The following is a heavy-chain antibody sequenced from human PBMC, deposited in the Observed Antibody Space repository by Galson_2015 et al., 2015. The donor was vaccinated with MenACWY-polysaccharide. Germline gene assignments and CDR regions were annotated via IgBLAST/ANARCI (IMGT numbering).Heavy chain of an antibody. Sequence: SLRLSCAGSGFAFGNYAMSWVRQAPGKGLEWVSLIHNDAATTGYADSVKGRLTISRDNSKSMLYLQMDSLRAEDTAVYHCAKREARNSGPFDLWGQGALVTVSS. CDR3: AKREARNSGPFDL. CDR2: IHNDAATT. J-gene: IGHJ4*02. CDR1: GFAFGNYA. D-gene: IGHD6-19*01. V-gene: IGHV3-23*01.